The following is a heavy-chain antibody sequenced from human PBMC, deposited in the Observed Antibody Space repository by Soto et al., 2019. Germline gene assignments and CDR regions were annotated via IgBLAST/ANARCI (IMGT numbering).Heavy chain of an antibody. D-gene: IGHD2-15*01. Sequence: QVQLQQWGAGLLEPSETLSLTCVVYGGSFSGYYWSWIRQPPGKGLEWIGEINHSGSTNYNPSLKSRVTISVDTSRNQFSLKLSSVTAADAAVYYCARGFRFCSGGSCYSGWFDPWGQGTLVTVSS. CDR2: INHSGST. CDR3: ARGFRFCSGGSCYSGWFDP. V-gene: IGHV4-34*01. J-gene: IGHJ5*02. CDR1: GGSFSGYY.